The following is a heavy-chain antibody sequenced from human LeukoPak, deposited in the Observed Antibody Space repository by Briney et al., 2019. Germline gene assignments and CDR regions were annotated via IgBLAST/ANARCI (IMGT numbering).Heavy chain of an antibody. D-gene: IGHD5-12*01. CDR1: GFNFTTYD. J-gene: IGHJ6*03. V-gene: IGHV3-21*01. CDR2: ISRNNYYI. CDR3: ARGRKGSGYDLRGHYYYYYYMDV. Sequence: GGSLRLSCAASGFNFTTYDMSWVRQAPGKGLEWVSTISRNNYYIFYADSLKGRFIISRDNAKNLLYLQMNSLRAEDTAVYYCARGRKGSGYDLRGHYYYYYYMDVWGKGTTVTVSS.